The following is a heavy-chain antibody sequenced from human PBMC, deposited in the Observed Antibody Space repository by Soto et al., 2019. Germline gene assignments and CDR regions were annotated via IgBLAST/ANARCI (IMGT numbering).Heavy chain of an antibody. J-gene: IGHJ4*02. CDR2: IYWEDDK. V-gene: IGHV2-5*02. Sequence: QITLKESGPTLVKPTQTLRLTSTFSGFSISSTRMAVVWIRQPPGKALEWLALIYWEDDKRYSPFLKSRLTITKDTSKNQVVLTMSNMDPVDTARYYCAHIVVAGLGYYFDYWGQGTLVTVSS. CDR1: GFSISSTRMA. CDR3: AHIVVAGLGYYFDY. D-gene: IGHD6-19*01.